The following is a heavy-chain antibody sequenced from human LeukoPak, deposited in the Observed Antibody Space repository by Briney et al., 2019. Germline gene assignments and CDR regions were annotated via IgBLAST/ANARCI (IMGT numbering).Heavy chain of an antibody. Sequence: PGGSLRLSCAASGFTFSSYWMSWVRQAPGKGLEWVANIKQDGSEKYYVDSVKGLFTISRDNAKNSLYLQMNSLRAEDTAAYYCARESSGMATILDDAFDIWGQGTMVTVSS. J-gene: IGHJ3*02. CDR1: GFTFSSYW. CDR3: ARESSGMATILDDAFDI. D-gene: IGHD5-24*01. CDR2: IKQDGSEK. V-gene: IGHV3-7*01.